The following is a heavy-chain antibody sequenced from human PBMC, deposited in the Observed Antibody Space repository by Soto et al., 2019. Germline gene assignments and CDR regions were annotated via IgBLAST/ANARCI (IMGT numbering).Heavy chain of an antibody. CDR1: GFTFSSYS. CDR3: AREGGPGFGELLV. D-gene: IGHD3-10*01. J-gene: IGHJ4*02. V-gene: IGHV3-21*02. CDR2: ISDSGGYI. Sequence: EVQLVESGGGLVKPGGSLRLSCAASGFTFSSYSMDWVRRAPGKGLEWVSSISDSGGYIYYADSLKGRFTISRANAKNSLFLQMDSLRVEDTAVYYCAREGGPGFGELLVWGQGALVTVSS.